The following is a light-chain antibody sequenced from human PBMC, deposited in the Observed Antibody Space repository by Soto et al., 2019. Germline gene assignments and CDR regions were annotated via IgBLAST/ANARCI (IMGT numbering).Light chain of an antibody. CDR2: GAS. CDR1: QSVSNN. Sequence: EIVMTQSPATLSVSPGESATLSCRASQSVSNNLAWYQQKPGQTPRLLIYGASTRATGFPARFSGSGSGTEFTLTISSLQSEDFAVYYCQQRSNWPPAITFGQGTRLEIK. CDR3: QQRSNWPPAIT. V-gene: IGKV3-15*01. J-gene: IGKJ5*01.